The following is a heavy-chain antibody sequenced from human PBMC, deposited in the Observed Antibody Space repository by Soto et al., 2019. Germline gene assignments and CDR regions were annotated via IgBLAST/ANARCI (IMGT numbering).Heavy chain of an antibody. J-gene: IGHJ6*02. CDR3: ARRELTEGMDV. Sequence: QLQLQESGPGLVKPSETLSLTCTVSGGSISSSSYYWGWIRQPPGKGLEWIGSIYYSGSTYYNPSLKSRVTMSVDTSKNQFSLKLSSVTAADTAVYYCARRELTEGMDVWGQGTTVTVSS. V-gene: IGHV4-39*01. CDR2: IYYSGST. D-gene: IGHD1-7*01. CDR1: GGSISSSSYY.